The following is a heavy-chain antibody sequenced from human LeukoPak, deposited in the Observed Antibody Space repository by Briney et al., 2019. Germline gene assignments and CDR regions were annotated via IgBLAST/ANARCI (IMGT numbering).Heavy chain of an antibody. V-gene: IGHV3-21*01. D-gene: IGHD2-15*01. CDR1: EFTFSSYA. Sequence: PGGSLRLSCAASEFTFSSYAMNWVRQAPGKGLEWVSSISSSSSYIYYADSVKGRFTISRDNAKNSLYLQMNSLRAEDTAVYYCASVYCSGGSCYSAPKAQYYYYGMDVWGQGTTVTVSS. CDR2: ISSSSSYI. J-gene: IGHJ6*02. CDR3: ASVYCSGGSCYSAPKAQYYYYGMDV.